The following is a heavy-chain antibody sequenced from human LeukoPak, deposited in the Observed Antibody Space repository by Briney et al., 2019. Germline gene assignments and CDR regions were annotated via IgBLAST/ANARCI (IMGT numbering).Heavy chain of an antibody. CDR3: ARSTYGDYGIRDAFDI. V-gene: IGHV3-53*01. D-gene: IGHD4-17*01. Sequence: GGSLRLSCAASGFTVNSNYMNWLRHAPGKGLEWVSVIYTGGSTYYADSVKGRFTISRDNSKNTLYLQMNSLRAEDTAVYYCARSTYGDYGIRDAFDIWGQGTMVTVSS. CDR1: GFTVNSNY. CDR2: IYTGGST. J-gene: IGHJ3*02.